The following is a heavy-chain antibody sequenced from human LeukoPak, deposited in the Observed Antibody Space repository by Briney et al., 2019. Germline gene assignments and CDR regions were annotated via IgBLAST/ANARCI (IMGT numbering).Heavy chain of an antibody. CDR3: ATPYTLYSGYDFHYYYVDV. V-gene: IGHV4-39*01. Sequence: SETLSLTCTVSGGSISSSSYYWGWIRQPPGKGLEWIGSIYYSGSTYYNPSLKSRVTISVDTSKNQFSLKLSSVTAADTAVYYCATPYTLYSGYDFHYYYVDVWGKGTTVTVSS. J-gene: IGHJ6*03. CDR2: IYYSGST. D-gene: IGHD5-12*01. CDR1: GGSISSSSYY.